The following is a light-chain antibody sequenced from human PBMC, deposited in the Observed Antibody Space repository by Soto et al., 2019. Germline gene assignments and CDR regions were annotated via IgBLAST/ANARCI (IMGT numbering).Light chain of an antibody. CDR3: QQYNNWPPLT. V-gene: IGKV3-15*01. CDR1: QSVRTY. CDR2: GAS. Sequence: EIVLTQSPVTLSLSPGERATLSCRASQSVRTYLAWYQVKPGQAPRLLIYGASTRATGIPARFSGSGPGTEFTLTISSLQSEDFAVYYCQQYNNWPPLTFGQGTRLEI. J-gene: IGKJ5*01.